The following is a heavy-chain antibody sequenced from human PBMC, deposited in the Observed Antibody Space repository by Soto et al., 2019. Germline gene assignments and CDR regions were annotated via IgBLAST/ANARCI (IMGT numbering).Heavy chain of an antibody. D-gene: IGHD1-26*01. Sequence: LIRSFAASGFTFIIYAISFFRHSPGKGLEWVSAISGSGGSTYYADSVKGRFTISRDNSKNTLYLQMNSLRAEETAVYYCAKDYLVGDNGYFDYWGKGHMVTVSS. J-gene: IGHJ4*02. CDR1: GFTFIIYA. CDR2: ISGSGGST. V-gene: IGHV3-23*01. CDR3: AKDYLVGDNGYFDY.